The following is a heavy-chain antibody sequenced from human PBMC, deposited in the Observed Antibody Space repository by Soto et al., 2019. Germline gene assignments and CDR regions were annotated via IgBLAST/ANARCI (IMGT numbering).Heavy chain of an antibody. V-gene: IGHV3-48*01. J-gene: IGHJ4*02. CDR1: GFTFNYYS. CDR3: ARDFGYSFDY. CDR2: ISTMSGTI. D-gene: IGHD1-26*01. Sequence: GGSLRLSCAASGFTFNYYSMNWVRQAPGKGLEWVSYISTMSGTISYADSVKGRFTISTDNAENSLYLQMNSLSAEDTAVYYCARDFGYSFDYWGQGTPVTVSS.